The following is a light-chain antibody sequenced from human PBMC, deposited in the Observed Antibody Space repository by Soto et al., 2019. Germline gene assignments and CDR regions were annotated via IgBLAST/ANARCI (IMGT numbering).Light chain of an antibody. CDR3: QHTNSFPYA. V-gene: IGKV1-12*01. CDR2: AAT. CDR1: QHINSW. Sequence: DIQMTQSPSSVSASVGDRVTITCRASQHINSWLAWYQQKPGKAPKLLMYAATSLQRGVPSRFSGRGSGTDFSLTISSLQPEDSATYYCQHTNSFPYAFCQGTKLEIK. J-gene: IGKJ2*01.